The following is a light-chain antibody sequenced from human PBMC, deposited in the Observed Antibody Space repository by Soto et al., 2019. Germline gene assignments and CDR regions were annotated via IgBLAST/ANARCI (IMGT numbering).Light chain of an antibody. Sequence: DIQLTQSPSFLSASVGDRVTITCRASQGISSYLAWYQQKPGKAPKLLISTASTLQSGVPSRFSGSGSGTEFTLTISSLQPEDFATYYSQQRNNYPRTFGQGTKVEIK. V-gene: IGKV1-9*01. CDR1: QGISSY. CDR2: TAS. CDR3: QQRNNYPRT. J-gene: IGKJ1*01.